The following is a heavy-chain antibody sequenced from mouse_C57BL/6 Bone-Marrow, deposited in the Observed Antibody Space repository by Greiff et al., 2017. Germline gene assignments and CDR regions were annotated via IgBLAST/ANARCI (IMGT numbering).Heavy chain of an antibody. V-gene: IGHV1-15*01. D-gene: IGHD1-1*01. CDR1: GYTFTDYE. Sequence: QVQLQQSGAELVRPGASVTLSCTASGYTFTDYEMHWVKQTPVHGLEWIGAIDPETGGTAYNQKFKGKAILTADKSSSTAYMELRSLTSEDSAVYYGTRRFLTTVVAPGFAYWGQGTLVTVSA. CDR2: IDPETGGT. CDR3: TRRFLTTVVAPGFAY. J-gene: IGHJ3*01.